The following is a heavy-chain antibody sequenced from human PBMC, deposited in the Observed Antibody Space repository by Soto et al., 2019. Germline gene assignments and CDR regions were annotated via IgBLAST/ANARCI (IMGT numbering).Heavy chain of an antibody. V-gene: IGHV5-51*01. CDR3: ARTRSFTLGFYYDGMGV. Sequence: GESLKISCQGSGYSFASSWIGWVRQMPGKDLEWMGIIYPGDSDTRYSPSFQGQVTISADKSLRTAYLHWTSLKASDTALYYCARTRSFTLGFYYDGMGVWGQGTTVTVSS. CDR2: IYPGDSDT. J-gene: IGHJ6*02. D-gene: IGHD6-6*01. CDR1: GYSFASSW.